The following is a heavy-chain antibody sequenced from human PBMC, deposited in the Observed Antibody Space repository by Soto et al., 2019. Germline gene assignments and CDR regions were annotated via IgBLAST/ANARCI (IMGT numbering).Heavy chain of an antibody. D-gene: IGHD6-13*01. J-gene: IGHJ6*02. CDR3: GRGPSPRAPAGGTPYYYAMDV. V-gene: IGHV1-8*02. Sequence: QVQLVQSGAEAQQSGASVKVSCKASGYDFTAYDINWVRQASGQGLEWMGWMNPINGATGTARRFQGRVSMTRNTATGTAYLELTSLRSDDTAVYYCGRGPSPRAPAGGTPYYYAMDVWGQGTTVTVSS. CDR2: MNPINGAT. CDR1: GYDFTAYD.